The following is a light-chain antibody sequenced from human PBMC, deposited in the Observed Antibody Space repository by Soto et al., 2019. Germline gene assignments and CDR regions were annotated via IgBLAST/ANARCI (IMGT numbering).Light chain of an antibody. CDR1: SSNIGAGYD. V-gene: IGLV1-40*01. Sequence: QSVLTQTPSVSGAPGQKITMACTGSSSNIGAGYDVHWYQQLPGAAPRLLIYADNNRPSVVPDRFSASNSGTSASLALTGLQGEDEAVYYCQSYDTSLSGVIFGAGTKLTVL. CDR3: QSYDTSLSGVI. CDR2: ADN. J-gene: IGLJ2*01.